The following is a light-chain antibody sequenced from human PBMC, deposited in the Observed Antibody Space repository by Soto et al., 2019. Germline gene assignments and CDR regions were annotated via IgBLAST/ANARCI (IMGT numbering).Light chain of an antibody. CDR2: DAS. J-gene: IGKJ2*01. V-gene: IGKV1-5*01. CDR1: QSISSW. Sequence: DIQMTQSPSTLSAYVGDRVTITCRARQSISSWLAWYQQKPGKAPKLLIYDASSLESGVPSRFSGSGSGTEFTLTISSLQTDDFATYYGQQYNSFMYTFGQGTKLEIK. CDR3: QQYNSFMYT.